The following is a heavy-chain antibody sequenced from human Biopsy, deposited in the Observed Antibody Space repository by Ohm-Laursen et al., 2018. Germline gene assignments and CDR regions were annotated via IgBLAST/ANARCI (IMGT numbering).Heavy chain of an antibody. V-gene: IGHV3-21*01. J-gene: IGHJ6*02. CDR1: GFSVSSYD. Sequence: GPLRLSCAASGFSVSSYDMNWVRQAPGKGLEWISYISETSSHIYDADSVRGRFTVARDIAKNSLYLQLNSLRVEDTAVYYCARDSSRRAREGGMDVWGQGTTVTVSS. CDR2: ISETSSHI. CDR3: ARDSSRRAREGGMDV. D-gene: IGHD6-6*01.